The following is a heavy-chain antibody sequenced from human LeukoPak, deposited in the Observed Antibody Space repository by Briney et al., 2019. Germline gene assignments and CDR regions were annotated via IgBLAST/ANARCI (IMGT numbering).Heavy chain of an antibody. J-gene: IGHJ4*02. CDR3: ATLSAGDILVVPAAVDF. V-gene: IGHV3-11*03. CDR1: GFTFSSYA. D-gene: IGHD2-2*01. CDR2: ISSSSRYT. Sequence: GGSLRLSCAASGFTFSSYAMSWIRQAPGKGLEWVSHISSSSRYTNYADSVKGRFTISRDNAKNSLYLQMNSLRAEDTAVYYCATLSAGDILVVPAAVDFWGQGTLVTVSS.